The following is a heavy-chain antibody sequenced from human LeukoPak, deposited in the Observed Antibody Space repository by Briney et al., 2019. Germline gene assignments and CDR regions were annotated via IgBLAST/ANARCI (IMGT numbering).Heavy chain of an antibody. CDR1: GFTFSSYG. Sequence: GRSLRLSCAASGFTFSSYGMHWVRQAPGKGLEWVAVIWYDGSNKYYADSVKGRFTISGDNSKNTLYLQMNSLRAEDTAVYYCARDDYGDYQGRMDVWGKGTTVTVSS. V-gene: IGHV3-33*01. J-gene: IGHJ6*04. CDR3: ARDDYGDYQGRMDV. CDR2: IWYDGSNK. D-gene: IGHD4-17*01.